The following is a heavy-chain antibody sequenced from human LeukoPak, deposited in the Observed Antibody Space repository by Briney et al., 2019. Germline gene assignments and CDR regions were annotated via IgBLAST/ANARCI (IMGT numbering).Heavy chain of an antibody. Sequence: GASVKVSCKASGYTFTSYDINWVRQAPGQGLEWMGRIIPILGIANYAQKFQGRVTITADKSTSTAYMELSSLRSEDTAVYYCAREYIVVVPAALGDVIGIDYWGQGTLVTVTS. V-gene: IGHV1-69*04. CDR2: IIPILGIA. CDR1: GYTFTSYD. J-gene: IGHJ4*02. D-gene: IGHD2-2*01. CDR3: AREYIVVVPAALGDVIGIDY.